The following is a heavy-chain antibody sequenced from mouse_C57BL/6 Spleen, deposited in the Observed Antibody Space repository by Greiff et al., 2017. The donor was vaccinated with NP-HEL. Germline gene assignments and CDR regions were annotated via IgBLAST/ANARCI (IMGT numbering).Heavy chain of an antibody. CDR1: GYAFTNYL. D-gene: IGHD1-1*01. Sequence: VQLQESGAELVRPGTSVKVSCKASGYAFTNYLIEWVKQRPGQGLEWIGVINPGSGGTNYNEKFKGKATLTADKSSSTAYMQLSSLTSEDSAVYFCAREYGSSFAYWGQGTLVTVSA. J-gene: IGHJ3*01. V-gene: IGHV1-54*01. CDR2: INPGSGGT. CDR3: AREYGSSFAY.